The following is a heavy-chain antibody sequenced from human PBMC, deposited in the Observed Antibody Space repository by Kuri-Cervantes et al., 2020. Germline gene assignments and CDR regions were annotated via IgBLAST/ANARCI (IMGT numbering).Heavy chain of an antibody. Sequence: ASVKVSCKASGYTFISYGISWVRQAPGQGLEWMGWISGYNGDTNYAQKLQGRVTMTTDTSTSTVYMELRSLRSDDTAVYYCVRDFKSGQDYDAFDIWGQGTMVTVSS. D-gene: IGHD3-3*01. CDR2: ISGYNGDT. CDR3: VRDFKSGQDYDAFDI. V-gene: IGHV1-18*01. J-gene: IGHJ3*02. CDR1: GYTFISYG.